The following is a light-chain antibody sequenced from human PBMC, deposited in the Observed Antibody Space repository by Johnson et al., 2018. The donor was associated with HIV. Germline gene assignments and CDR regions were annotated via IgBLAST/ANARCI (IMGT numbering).Light chain of an antibody. Sequence: QSVLTQPPSVSAAPGQKVTISCSGNSCDIGNNYVSCHQQFPETVPKLLIYDNNKRPSGIPDRFSGSKSGTSATLGIARLQTGDEADYYCGTWDSSLSAHYSFGTGTKITVL. J-gene: IGLJ1*01. CDR2: DNN. V-gene: IGLV1-51*01. CDR3: GTWDSSLSAHYS. CDR1: SCDIGNNY.